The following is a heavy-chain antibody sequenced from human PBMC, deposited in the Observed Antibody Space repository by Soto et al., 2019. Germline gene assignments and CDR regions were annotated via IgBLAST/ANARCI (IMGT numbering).Heavy chain of an antibody. D-gene: IGHD3-22*01. CDR1: GFTFSSYA. CDR3: AKDRLYDRSGYSRDYFLY. CDR2: ITGSGVGT. V-gene: IGHV3-23*01. J-gene: IGHJ1*01. Sequence: EVRLLESGGGLAQPGGSLRLSCSGSGFTFSSYAMAWVRQAPGKGLEWVSGITGSGVGTYYADSVEGRFTISRDNSKNTLFLQMKTLRVEDTAVYYCAKDRLYDRSGYSRDYFLYWGQGTLVTVSS.